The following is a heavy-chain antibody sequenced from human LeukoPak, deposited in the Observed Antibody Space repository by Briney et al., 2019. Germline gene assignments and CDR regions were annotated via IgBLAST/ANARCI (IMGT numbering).Heavy chain of an antibody. V-gene: IGHV1-8*03. CDR1: RYTFTSYD. CDR2: MNPNRGNT. Sequence: EASVKVSRMPSRYTFTSYDINWVRPATGQGREWMGWMNPNRGNTGYAQKFQGRVTTTRNTSISTAYMELSSLRSEDTAVYYCARPLRFLEWSFDPWGQGTLVTVSS. J-gene: IGHJ5*02. CDR3: ARPLRFLEWSFDP. D-gene: IGHD3-3*01.